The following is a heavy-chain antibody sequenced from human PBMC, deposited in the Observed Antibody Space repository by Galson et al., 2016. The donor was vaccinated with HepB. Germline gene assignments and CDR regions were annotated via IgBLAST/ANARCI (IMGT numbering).Heavy chain of an antibody. Sequence: QSGAEVKKPGASVKVSCKASGYTFTSYGISWVRQAPGQGLEWMGWISAYNGNTYYAQKLQGRVTITRDTSASTVYMELSSLRSEDTVEYYCAREHDIWTSYAFDIWGQGTMITVSS. CDR3: AREHDIWTSYAFDI. V-gene: IGHV1-18*01. J-gene: IGHJ3*02. CDR2: ISAYNGNT. CDR1: GYTFTSYG. D-gene: IGHD3/OR15-3a*01.